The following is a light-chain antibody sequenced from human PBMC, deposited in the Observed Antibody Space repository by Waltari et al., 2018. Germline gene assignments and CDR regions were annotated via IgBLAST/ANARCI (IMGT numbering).Light chain of an antibody. CDR3: QQYGTSPPDT. CDR1: QSVSSSY. Sequence: EIVLTQSPGTLSLSPGERATLSCKASQSVSSSYLAWYQQKPGQAPRILIYGASSRATGIPDRFSGSGSGTDFTLTISRLEPEDFAVYYCQQYGTSPPDTFGGGTKVELK. V-gene: IGKV3-20*01. J-gene: IGKJ4*01. CDR2: GAS.